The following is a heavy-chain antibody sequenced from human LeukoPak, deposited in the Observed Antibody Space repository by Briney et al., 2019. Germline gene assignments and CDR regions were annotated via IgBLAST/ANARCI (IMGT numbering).Heavy chain of an antibody. CDR2: IGSSGSTT. V-gene: IGHV3-48*03. J-gene: IGHJ4*02. CDR1: GFTFSSYE. D-gene: IGHD4-23*01. Sequence: PGVSLRLSCAASGFTFSSYEMNWVRQAPGKGLESVSYIGSSGSTTYYADSVKGRFTISRDNAKNSLYLQMNSLRAEDTAVYYCARGRYGGKRGCYFDYWGQGTLVTVFS. CDR3: ARGRYGGKRGCYFDY.